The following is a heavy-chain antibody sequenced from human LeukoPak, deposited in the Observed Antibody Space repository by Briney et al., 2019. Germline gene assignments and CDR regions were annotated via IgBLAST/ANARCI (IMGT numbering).Heavy chain of an antibody. D-gene: IGHD3-3*01. J-gene: IGHJ4*02. Sequence: ASVKVSCKVSGYTFTSYGISWVRPAPGQGLEWMGWISAYNGNTNYAQKLQGRVTMTTDTSTSTAYMELRSLRSDDTAVYYCARGRITIFGVAHFDYWGQGTLVTVSS. V-gene: IGHV1-18*01. CDR2: ISAYNGNT. CDR3: ARGRITIFGVAHFDY. CDR1: GYTFTSYG.